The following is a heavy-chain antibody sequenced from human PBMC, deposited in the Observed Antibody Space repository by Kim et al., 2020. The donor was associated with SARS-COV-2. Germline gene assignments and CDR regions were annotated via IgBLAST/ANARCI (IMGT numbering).Heavy chain of an antibody. CDR2: IDGGGTT. V-gene: IGHV3-53*01. CDR3: ARYDGVLRVYGLVV. D-gene: IGHD2-8*01. CDR1: MFSVSGGY. J-gene: IGHJ6*02. Sequence: GGSLRLSCAASMFSVSGGYINWVRQAPGKGLEWVSGIDGGGTTYHAESVRGRFTISRDSPTNTVYLQMNSLTAEDTAVYFCARYDGVLRVYGLVVWGQGTTVTVSS.